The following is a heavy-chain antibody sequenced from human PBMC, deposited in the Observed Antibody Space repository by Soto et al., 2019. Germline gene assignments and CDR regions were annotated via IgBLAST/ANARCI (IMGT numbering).Heavy chain of an antibody. CDR1: GYTFTGYY. CDR3: ARKIFYSSAWAFY. V-gene: IGHV1-2*02. Sequence: ASVKVSCKASGYTFTGYYMHWVRQAPGQGLEWMGWINPNSGGTNYAQKFQGRVTMTRDTSISTAYMELSRLRSDDTAVYYCARKIFYSSAWAFYWGQGTLVTVSS. CDR2: INPNSGGT. D-gene: IGHD6-19*01. J-gene: IGHJ4*02.